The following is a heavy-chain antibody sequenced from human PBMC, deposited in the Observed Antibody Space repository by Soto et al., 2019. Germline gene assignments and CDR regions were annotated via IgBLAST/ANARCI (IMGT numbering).Heavy chain of an antibody. CDR1: GFTFSTYN. CDR3: ARRDVAQHSSDI. Sequence: EVQLVESGGGLVQPGGSLRLSCAASGFTFSTYNMNWVRQAPGKGLEWVSYITNSGSITFYADSVRGRFTIYRDNAKNSLYLQMNALRAEDAAVYYCARRDVAQHSSDIWGQGTMVTLSS. J-gene: IGHJ3*02. V-gene: IGHV3-48*01. D-gene: IGHD5-12*01. CDR2: ITNSGSIT.